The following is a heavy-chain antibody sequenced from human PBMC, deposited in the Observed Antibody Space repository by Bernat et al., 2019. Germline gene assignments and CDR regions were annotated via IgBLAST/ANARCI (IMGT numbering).Heavy chain of an antibody. CDR2: ISYDGSNK. J-gene: IGHJ6*02. V-gene: IGHV3-30*18. CDR3: AKDMRQQLAPFGDYGMDV. CDR1: GFTFSSYG. Sequence: QVQLVESGGGVVQPGRSLRLSCAASGFTFSSYGMHWVRQAPGKGLEGVAVISYDGSNKYYADSVKGRFTISRDNSKNTLYLQMNSLRAEDTAVYYCAKDMRQQLAPFGDYGMDVWGQGTTVTVSS. D-gene: IGHD6-13*01.